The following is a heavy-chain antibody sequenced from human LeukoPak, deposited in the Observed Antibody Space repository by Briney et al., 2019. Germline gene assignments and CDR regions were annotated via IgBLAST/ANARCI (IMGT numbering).Heavy chain of an antibody. Sequence: ASVKVSCKASGYTFTSYYMHWVRQAPGQGLEWMGWINPNSGGTNYAQKFQGRVTMTRDTSISTAYMELSRLRSDDTAVYYCARVGGQWLVKGKLDYWGQGTLVTVSS. CDR2: INPNSGGT. CDR1: GYTFTSYY. D-gene: IGHD6-19*01. V-gene: IGHV1-2*02. J-gene: IGHJ4*02. CDR3: ARVGGQWLVKGKLDY.